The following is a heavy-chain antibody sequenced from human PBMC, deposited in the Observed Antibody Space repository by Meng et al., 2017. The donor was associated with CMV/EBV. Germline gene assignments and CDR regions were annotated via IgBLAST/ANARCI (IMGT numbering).Heavy chain of an antibody. CDR2: IDWDDDK. D-gene: IGHD6-6*01. CDR1: GFPLSTSGVG. CDR3: ARTPQLAGYYYYGMDV. J-gene: IGHJ6*02. Sequence: SGPTLVKPTQTLTLTCTFPGFPLSTSGVGVGWIRQPPGKALEWLALIDWDDDKYYSTSLKTRLTISKDTSKNQVVLTMTNMDPVDTATYYCARTPQLAGYYYYGMDVWGQGTTVTVSS. V-gene: IGHV2-70*01.